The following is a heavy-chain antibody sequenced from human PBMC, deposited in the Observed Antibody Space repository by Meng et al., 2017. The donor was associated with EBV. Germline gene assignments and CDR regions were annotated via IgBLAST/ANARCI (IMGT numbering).Heavy chain of an antibody. CDR3: ACRGDRTDY. J-gene: IGHJ4*02. Sequence: QVLLVHVGADVKKPWASVNVSRKASCYTFTSYGISWVRQAPGQGLEWMGLISAYNGNTNYAQKLQGRVTMTTDTSTSTAYMELRSLRSDNTAVYYCACRGDRTDYWGQGTLVTVSS. CDR1: CYTFTSYG. V-gene: IGHV1-18*01. CDR2: ISAYNGNT. D-gene: IGHD2-21*02.